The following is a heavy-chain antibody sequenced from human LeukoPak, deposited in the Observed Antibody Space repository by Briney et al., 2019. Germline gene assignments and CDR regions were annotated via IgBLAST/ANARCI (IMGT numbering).Heavy chain of an antibody. V-gene: IGHV3-7*01. Sequence: GGSLRLSCAASGFTFSSYWMSWVRQAPGKGLEWMANIKQDGSEKYYVDSVKGRFTISRDNAKNPLYLQMNSLRAEDTAVYYCARDSSLRYYFDYWGQGTLVTVSS. CDR2: IKQDGSEK. CDR3: ARDSSLRYYFDY. J-gene: IGHJ4*02. CDR1: GFTFSSYW.